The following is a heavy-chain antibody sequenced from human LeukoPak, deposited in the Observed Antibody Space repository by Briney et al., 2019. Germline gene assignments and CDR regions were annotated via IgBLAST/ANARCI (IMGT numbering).Heavy chain of an antibody. Sequence: GESLKISCKGSGYSFTGYWIGWVRQMPGKGLEWMGIIYPGDSDTRYSPSFQGQVTISADKSISTAYLQWSSLKASDTAMYYCASGTVTTNYYYYMDVWGKGTTVTVSS. CDR1: GYSFTGYW. CDR3: ASGTVTTNYYYYMDV. D-gene: IGHD4-11*01. CDR2: IYPGDSDT. J-gene: IGHJ6*03. V-gene: IGHV5-51*01.